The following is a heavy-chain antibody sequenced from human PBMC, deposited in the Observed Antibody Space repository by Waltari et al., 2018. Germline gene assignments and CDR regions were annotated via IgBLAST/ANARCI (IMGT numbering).Heavy chain of an antibody. CDR1: GGSISSYY. V-gene: IGHV4-59*08. CDR2: IYYSGST. D-gene: IGHD3-3*01. Sequence: QVQLQESGPGLVKPSETLSLTCTVSGGSISSYYWSWIRQPPGNGLEWIGYIYYSGSTNYNPSLKSRVTISVDTSKNQFSLKLSSVTAADTAVYYCARRRYFWSGSDAFDIWGQGTMVTVSS. J-gene: IGHJ3*02. CDR3: ARRRYFWSGSDAFDI.